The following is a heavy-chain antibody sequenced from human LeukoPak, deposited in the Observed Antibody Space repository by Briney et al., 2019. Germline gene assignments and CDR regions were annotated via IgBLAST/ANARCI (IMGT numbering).Heavy chain of an antibody. CDR2: IKSKTDGGTT. V-gene: IGHV3-15*01. Sequence: GGSLRLSCAASGFTFSNAWMSWVRQAPGKGLEWVGRIKSKTDGGTTDYAAPVKGRFTISRDDSKNTLYLQMNSLKTEDTAVYYCTTDGTGYSSTLHYYYFDYWGQGTLVTVSS. CDR3: TTDGTGYSSTLHYYYFDY. J-gene: IGHJ4*02. D-gene: IGHD6-19*01. CDR1: GFTFSNAW.